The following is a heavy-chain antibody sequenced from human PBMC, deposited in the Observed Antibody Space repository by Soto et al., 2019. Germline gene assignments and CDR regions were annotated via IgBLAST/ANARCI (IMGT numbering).Heavy chain of an antibody. CDR1: GFTFSSYG. D-gene: IGHD1-26*01. Sequence: QVQLVESGGGVVQPGRSLRLSCAASGFTFSSYGMHWVRQAPGKGLEWVAVISYDGSNKYYADSVKGRFTISRDNSKNTLYLQMNSLRAEDTAVYYCTVWGATPFGDYFDYWGQGTLVTVSS. CDR3: TVWGATPFGDYFDY. V-gene: IGHV3-30*03. CDR2: ISYDGSNK. J-gene: IGHJ4*02.